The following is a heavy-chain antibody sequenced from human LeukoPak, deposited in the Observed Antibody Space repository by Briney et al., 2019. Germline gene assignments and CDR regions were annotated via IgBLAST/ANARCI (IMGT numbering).Heavy chain of an antibody. CDR1: GGSISSGSYY. CDR2: IYATGRT. V-gene: IGHV4-61*02. J-gene: IGHJ5*02. CDR3: ARAIDSRGYQYKGFDP. D-gene: IGHD3-22*01. Sequence: TPSETLSLTCTVSGGSISSGSYYWSWLRQPAGKGLEWIGRIYATGRTNYNPSLKNRVTISLDTSKNQFSLKLSSVTAADTAVYYCARAIDSRGYQYKGFDPWGQGTLVTVSS.